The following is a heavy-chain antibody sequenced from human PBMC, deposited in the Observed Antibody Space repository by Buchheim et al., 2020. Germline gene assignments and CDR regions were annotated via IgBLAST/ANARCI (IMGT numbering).Heavy chain of an antibody. V-gene: IGHV4-31*03. CDR3: AREGVHEQYYYYYGMDV. J-gene: IGHJ6*02. CDR1: GGSISSGGYY. CDR2: IYYSGNT. Sequence: QVQLQESGPGLVKPSHPLSLTCTVSGGSISSGGYYWSWIRQHPGKGLEWIGYIYYSGNTYYNPSLTSRVTISVTTSKNQFSLKLSSVTAADTAVYYCAREGVHEQYYYYYGMDVWGQGTT. D-gene: IGHD3-16*01.